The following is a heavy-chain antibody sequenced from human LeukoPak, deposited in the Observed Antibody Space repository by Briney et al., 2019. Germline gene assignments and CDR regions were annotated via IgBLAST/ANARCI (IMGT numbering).Heavy chain of an antibody. CDR3: ARRWAYYFDY. J-gene: IGHJ4*02. D-gene: IGHD1-26*01. CDR2: IYYSGST. Sequence: SETLSLTCTVSGGSISSSSYYWGWIRQPPGKGLEWIGSIYYSGSTYYNPSLKSRVTISVDTSKNQFSLKLSSLTAADTAVYYWARRWAYYFDYWGQGTLVTVSS. V-gene: IGHV4-39*01. CDR1: GGSISSSSYY.